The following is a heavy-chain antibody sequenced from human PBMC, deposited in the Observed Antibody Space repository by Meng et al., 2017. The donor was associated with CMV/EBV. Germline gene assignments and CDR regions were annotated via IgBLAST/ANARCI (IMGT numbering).Heavy chain of an antibody. J-gene: IGHJ5*02. Sequence: RLLRESGPGLVKPSQTLSLTCTVSGGSISSSSYYWGWIRQPPGKGLEWIGSIYYSGSTYYNPSLKSRVTISVDTSKNQFSLKLSSVTAADTAVYYCARGVVTMIVVYDPWGQGTLVTVSS. V-gene: IGHV4-39*07. CDR3: ARGVVTMIVVYDP. CDR2: IYYSGST. CDR1: GGSISSSSYY. D-gene: IGHD3-22*01.